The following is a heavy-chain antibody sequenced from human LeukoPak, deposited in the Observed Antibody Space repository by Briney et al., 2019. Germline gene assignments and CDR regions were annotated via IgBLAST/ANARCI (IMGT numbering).Heavy chain of an antibody. CDR2: ISWNSVSI. V-gene: IGHV3-9*01. D-gene: IGHD6-13*01. CDR3: AKDIGTGGTGWYFDL. J-gene: IGHJ2*01. Sequence: GGSLRLSCAASGFTLDDYVMHWVRQAPGKGLEWVSGISWNSVSIGYTDSVKGRFTISRDNAKNSLYLQMSSLRAEDTALYYCAKDIGTGGTGWYFDLWGRGTLVTVSS. CDR1: GFTLDDYV.